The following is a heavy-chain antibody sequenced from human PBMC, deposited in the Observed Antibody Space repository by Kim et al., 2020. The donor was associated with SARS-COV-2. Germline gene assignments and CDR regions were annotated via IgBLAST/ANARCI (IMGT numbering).Heavy chain of an antibody. Sequence: TKYSQKFQGRVTITRDTSASTAYMELSSLRSEDTAVYYCARVPRTNWFDPWGQGTLVTVSS. D-gene: IGHD2-8*01. V-gene: IGHV1-3*01. CDR2: T. CDR3: ARVPRTNWFDP. J-gene: IGHJ5*02.